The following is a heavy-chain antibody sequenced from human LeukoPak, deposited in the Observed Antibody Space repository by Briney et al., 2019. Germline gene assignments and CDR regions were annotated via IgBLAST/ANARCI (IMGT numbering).Heavy chain of an antibody. CDR1: GFTFSTYA. J-gene: IGHJ4*02. D-gene: IGHD3-3*01. CDR3: ARGFLDFDS. Sequence: PGGSLRLSCAASGFTFSTYAMHWVRQAPGKGLEYVSAISSDGDSTYYANSVKGRFTISRDNSKNTLYLQMGSLRAEDMAVYYCARGFLDFDSWGQGTLVIVSS. V-gene: IGHV3-64*01. CDR2: ISSDGDST.